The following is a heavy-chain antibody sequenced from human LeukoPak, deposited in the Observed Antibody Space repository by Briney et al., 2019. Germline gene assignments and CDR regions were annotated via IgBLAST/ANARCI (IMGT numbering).Heavy chain of an antibody. CDR2: IRYDGSSK. Sequence: GGSLRLSCVASGFTFSNYGMHWVRQAPGKGLEWVTFIRYDGSSKFYADPVKGRFTISRDNSKNTVYLQMNSLRAEDTAVYYCARHRTTFWVGIFDYWGQGTLVTVSS. CDR1: GFTFSNYG. CDR3: ARHRTTFWVGIFDY. J-gene: IGHJ4*02. D-gene: IGHD2/OR15-2a*01. V-gene: IGHV3-30*02.